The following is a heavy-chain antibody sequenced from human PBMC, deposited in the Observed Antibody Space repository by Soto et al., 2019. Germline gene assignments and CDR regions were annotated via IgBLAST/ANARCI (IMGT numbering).Heavy chain of an antibody. Sequence: SVKVSCKASGGTFSSYAISWVRQGPGQGLEWMGGIIPIFGTANYAQKFQGRVTITADESTSTAYMELSSLRSEDTAVYYCAVAYVGYCTNGACYNFDYWGQGTLVTVSS. D-gene: IGHD2-8*01. J-gene: IGHJ4*02. CDR1: GGTFSSYA. CDR2: IIPIFGTA. CDR3: AVAYVGYCTNGACYNFDY. V-gene: IGHV1-69*13.